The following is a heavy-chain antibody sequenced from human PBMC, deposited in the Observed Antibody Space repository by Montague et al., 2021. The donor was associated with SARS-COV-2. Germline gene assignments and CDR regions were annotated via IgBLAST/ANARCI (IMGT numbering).Heavy chain of an antibody. J-gene: IGHJ6*02. CDR1: GGSISSYY. CDR3: ARDRPRSDYYGSGTYTWGGYGLDV. D-gene: IGHD3-10*01. V-gene: IGHV4-4*07. CDR2: IYSSGST. Sequence: SETLSLTCTVSGGSISSYYWGWIRQPAGKGLEWIGRIYSSGSTNYNPSLKSRVTMSVDTSKNQFSLKLSSVTAADTALYYCARDRPRSDYYGSGTYTWGGYGLDVWGQGTTVTVSS.